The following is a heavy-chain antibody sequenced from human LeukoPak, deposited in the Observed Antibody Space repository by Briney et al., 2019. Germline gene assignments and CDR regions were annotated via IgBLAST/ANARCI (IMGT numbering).Heavy chain of an antibody. J-gene: IGHJ5*02. V-gene: IGHV4-34*01. D-gene: IGHD1-26*01. CDR3: ARGIVGSYYSP. CDR1: GGSISSGGYY. CDR2: INHSGST. Sequence: PSETLSLTCAVSGGSISSGGYYWSWIRQPPGKGLEWIGEINHSGSTNYNPSLKSRVTISVDTSKNQFSLKLSSVTAADTAVYYCARGIVGSYYSPWGQGTLVTVSS.